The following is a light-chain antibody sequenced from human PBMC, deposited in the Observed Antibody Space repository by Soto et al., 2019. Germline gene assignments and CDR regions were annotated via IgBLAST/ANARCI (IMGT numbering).Light chain of an antibody. CDR2: DAS. J-gene: IGKJ1*01. CDR1: QSISRN. CDR3: QQYKNWPRT. Sequence: EIVLTQSPGTLSVSPGEGATLSCRASQSISRNLAWYQQRLGQTPRLLIYDASTRSTGIPARFSGSGSGTEFTLTISSLQSEDFAIYYCQQYKNWPRTFGQGTKVDIK. V-gene: IGKV3-15*01.